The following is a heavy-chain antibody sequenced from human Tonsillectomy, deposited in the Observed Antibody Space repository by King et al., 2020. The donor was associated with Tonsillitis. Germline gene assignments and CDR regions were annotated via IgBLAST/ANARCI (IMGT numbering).Heavy chain of an antibody. D-gene: IGHD6-19*01. CDR2: LSGSGGST. Sequence: LVESGGGLVQPGGSLRLSCAASGFPFSSYAMSWVRQAPGKGLEWVSHLSGSGGSTYYADSVKGRFTISRDNSKNTLYLQMSSLRAEDTALYYCANGHSSGCYPYYYYFGMAVWGQGTTVTVSS. CDR1: GFPFSSYA. CDR3: ANGHSSGCYPYYYYFGMAV. J-gene: IGHJ6*02. V-gene: IGHV3-23*04.